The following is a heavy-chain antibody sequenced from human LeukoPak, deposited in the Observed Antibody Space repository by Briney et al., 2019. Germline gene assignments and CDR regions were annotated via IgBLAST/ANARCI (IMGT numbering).Heavy chain of an antibody. CDR1: GFTVSSNY. Sequence: PGGSLRLSCAASGFTVSSNYMSWVRQAPGKGLEWVSVIYSGGSTYYADSVKGRFTISRDNSKNTLYLQMNSLRAEDTAVYYCAREGSSGWYENWFDPWGQGTLVTVSS. V-gene: IGHV3-53*01. D-gene: IGHD6-19*01. CDR2: IYSGGST. J-gene: IGHJ5*02. CDR3: AREGSSGWYENWFDP.